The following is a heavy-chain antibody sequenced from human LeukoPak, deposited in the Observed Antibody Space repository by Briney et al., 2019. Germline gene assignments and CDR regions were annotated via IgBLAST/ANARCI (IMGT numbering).Heavy chain of an antibody. CDR2: IIPIFGTA. V-gene: IGHV1-69*01. CDR1: GGTFSSYA. CDR3: ARVTGNFDAYYFDY. J-gene: IGHJ4*02. D-gene: IGHD7-27*01. Sequence: ASVKVSCKASGGTFSSYAISWVRQAPGQGLEWMGGIIPIFGTANYAQKFQGRVTITADESTSTAYMELSSLRSEDTAVYHCARVTGNFDAYYFDYWGQGTLVTVSS.